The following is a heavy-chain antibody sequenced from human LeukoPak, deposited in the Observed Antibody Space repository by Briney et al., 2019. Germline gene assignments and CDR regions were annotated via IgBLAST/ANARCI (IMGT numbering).Heavy chain of an antibody. CDR2: INPTDGTT. V-gene: IGHV1-46*01. J-gene: IGHJ5*02. CDR1: GYTFTNYH. Sequence: ASLSVSCKASGYTFTNYHMHWVRQAPGQGLEWMGVINPTDGTTSYAQKFQGRVTMTGDTSTTTVYMELSRLISDDTAVYYCARDLDLTEAADPNWFDPWGQGTLVTVS. CDR3: ARDLDLTEAADPNWFDP. D-gene: IGHD6-13*01.